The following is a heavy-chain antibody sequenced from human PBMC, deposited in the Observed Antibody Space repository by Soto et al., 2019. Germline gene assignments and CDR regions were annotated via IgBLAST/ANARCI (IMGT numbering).Heavy chain of an antibody. Sequence: ASETPSLTCAVYGASPRGFYWTWIRQPPGKGLEWIGEINHSGSTNYNPSLKSRVTISADTSKNQLSLKLTSVTAADTAVYYCARGLVATFWGQGTLVTVSS. D-gene: IGHD5-12*01. V-gene: IGHV4-34*01. CDR3: ARGLVATF. CDR1: GASPRGFY. J-gene: IGHJ4*02. CDR2: INHSGST.